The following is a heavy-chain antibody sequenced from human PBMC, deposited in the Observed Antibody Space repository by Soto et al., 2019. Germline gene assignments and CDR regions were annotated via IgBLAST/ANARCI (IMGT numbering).Heavy chain of an antibody. CDR3: ARDRRRNSSSWYTVSYYYYGMDV. CDR1: GGSISSYY. CDR2: IYYSGRT. D-gene: IGHD6-13*01. Sequence: SETLSLTCTVSGGSISSYYWSWIRQPPGKGLEWIGYIYYSGRTNYNPPLKRRVTISEDTSRNQFSLKLSSVTAADTAVYYCARDRRRNSSSWYTVSYYYYGMDVWGQGTTVTVSS. J-gene: IGHJ6*02. V-gene: IGHV4-59*01.